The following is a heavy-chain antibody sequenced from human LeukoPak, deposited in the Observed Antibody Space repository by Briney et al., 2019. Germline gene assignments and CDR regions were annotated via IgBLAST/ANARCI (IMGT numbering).Heavy chain of an antibody. Sequence: SDTLSLTCSVSGDFISPYYWIWTRQPSGKGLEWIGRISTSGSAFYNPSLKSRVTISIATSKAQFSMRLSSVTAADKAVYDCARVHWDYDGLAWFDPWGQGTLVIVSS. D-gene: IGHD1-7*01. CDR3: ARVHWDYDGLAWFDP. V-gene: IGHV4-4*07. J-gene: IGHJ5*02. CDR1: GDFISPYY. CDR2: ISTSGSA.